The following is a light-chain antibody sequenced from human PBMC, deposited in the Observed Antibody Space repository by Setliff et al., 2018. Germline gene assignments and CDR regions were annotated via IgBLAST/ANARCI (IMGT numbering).Light chain of an antibody. Sequence: YELTQPPSVSVSPGQTASITCSGDKLGDKYACWYQQKPGQSPVLVIYQDSKRPSGIPERFSGSNSGNTATLTISGTQAMDEADYYCQAWDSSTAWVFGGGTKVTVL. CDR2: QDS. CDR3: QAWDSSTAWV. V-gene: IGLV3-1*01. CDR1: KLGDKY. J-gene: IGLJ3*02.